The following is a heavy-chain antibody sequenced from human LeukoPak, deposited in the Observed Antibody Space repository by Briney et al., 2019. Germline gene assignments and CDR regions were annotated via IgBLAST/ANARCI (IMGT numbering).Heavy chain of an antibody. CDR1: GFTFSSYA. CDR3: ARDRGSYCSSTSCRAGMDV. Sequence: GGSLRLSCAASGFTFSSYAMHWVRQAPGKGLEWVAVILYDGSNKYSADSVKGRFTISRDNSKNTLYLQMNSLRGEDTAVYYCARDRGSYCSSTSCRAGMDVWGQGTTVTVSS. J-gene: IGHJ6*02. CDR2: ILYDGSNK. V-gene: IGHV3-30*04. D-gene: IGHD2-2*01.